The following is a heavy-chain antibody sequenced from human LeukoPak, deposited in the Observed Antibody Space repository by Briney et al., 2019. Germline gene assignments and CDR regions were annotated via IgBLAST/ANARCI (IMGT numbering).Heavy chain of an antibody. V-gene: IGHV4-38-2*02. Sequence: SETLSLTCTVSGYSISSGYYWGWIRQPPGKGLEWIGSIYHSGSTYYNPSLKSRVTISVDTSKNQFSLKLSSVTAADTAVYCCARDGRDYLDYWGQGTLVTVSS. CDR3: ARDGRDYLDY. CDR2: IYHSGST. J-gene: IGHJ4*02. CDR1: GYSISSGYY.